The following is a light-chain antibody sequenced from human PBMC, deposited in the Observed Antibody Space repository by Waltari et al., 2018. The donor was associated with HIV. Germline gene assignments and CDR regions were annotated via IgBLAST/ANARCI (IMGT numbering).Light chain of an antibody. J-gene: IGLJ2*01. CDR2: DTT. CDR3: SLSFGGAAV. V-gene: IGLV7-46*01. CDR1: PGLVTSGPS. Sequence: QAVVTQEPSLTVSPGGTVTLPCAPRPGLVTSGPSPYWFQQKPGQAPRPLIYDTTNKHSWTPARFSGSLLGGKAVLTLSGAQPEDEADYYCSLSFGGAAVFGGGTHVTVL.